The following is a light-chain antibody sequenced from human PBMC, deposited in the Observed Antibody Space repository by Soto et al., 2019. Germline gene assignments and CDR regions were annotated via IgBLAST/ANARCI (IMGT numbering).Light chain of an antibody. J-gene: IGKJ2*01. CDR1: QSVDSSY. CDR2: GTS. CDR3: QQYGSSLYT. V-gene: IGKV3-20*01. Sequence: ENVLTQSPGTLSLSPGERATLSCRASQSVDSSYLAWYQQKPGQAPRLLIYGTSTRATGIPDRFSXSGSGTDFTLTINRLEPEDFAVYYCQQYGSSLYTFGQGTKLEIK.